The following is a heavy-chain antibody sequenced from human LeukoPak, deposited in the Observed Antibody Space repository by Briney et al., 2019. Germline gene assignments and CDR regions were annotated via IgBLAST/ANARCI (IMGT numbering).Heavy chain of an antibody. V-gene: IGHV1-69*01. J-gene: IGHJ6*03. CDR1: GGTFGSYA. D-gene: IGHD3-10*01. Sequence: SVKVSCKASGGTFGSYAISWVRQAPGQGLEWMGGILPSFGATKYSQKFQDRVTITADVSTTTVYMDLTSLSSEDTVLYYCARPLDTMVRGITTAADFFSYDMDVWGQGTAVTVSS. CDR2: ILPSFGAT. CDR3: ARPLDTMVRGITTAADFFSYDMDV.